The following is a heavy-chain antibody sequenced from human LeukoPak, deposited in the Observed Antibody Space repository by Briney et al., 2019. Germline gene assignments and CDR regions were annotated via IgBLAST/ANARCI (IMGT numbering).Heavy chain of an antibody. CDR3: ARSFRSSGSENFDY. CDR2: INSDGSST. Sequence: GGSLRLSCAASGFTFSSYWMHWVRHAPGKGLVWVSRINSDGSSTSYADSVKGRFTISRDNAKNTLYLQMNSLRAEDTAVYYCARSFRSSGSENFDYWGQGTLVTVSS. V-gene: IGHV3-74*01. CDR1: GFTFSSYW. D-gene: IGHD3-10*01. J-gene: IGHJ4*02.